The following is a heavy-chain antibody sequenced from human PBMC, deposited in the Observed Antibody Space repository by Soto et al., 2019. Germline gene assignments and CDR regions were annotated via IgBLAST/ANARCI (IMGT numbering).Heavy chain of an antibody. D-gene: IGHD3-10*01. J-gene: IGHJ4*02. CDR3: ARKFAPEFFDS. V-gene: IGHV5-51*01. CDR1: GYTFSTYW. CDR2: IYPGDSDT. Sequence: PGESLKISCKGSGYTFSTYWIAWVRQMPGKGLEWVGIIYPGDSDTKYSPAFQGQVTISADKSINTAYLQWSSLKASDTAMYYCARKFAPEFFDSWGQGTLVTVSS.